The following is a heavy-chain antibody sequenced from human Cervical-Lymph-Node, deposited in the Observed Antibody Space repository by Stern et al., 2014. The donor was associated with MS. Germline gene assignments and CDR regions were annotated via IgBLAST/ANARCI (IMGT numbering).Heavy chain of an antibody. CDR3: AREGHSSGYYYYGMDV. Sequence: KLVESGGGLVQPGGTRRLSCAASGFTFSSYNSNWVRQAPAQGLERGSYISSSSSTIYYADSVKGRFTISRDNAKNSLYLQMNSLRDEDTAVYYCAREGHSSGYYYYGMDVWGQGTTVTVSS. CDR1: GFTFSSYN. CDR2: ISSSSSTI. D-gene: IGHD6-19*01. V-gene: IGHV3-48*02. J-gene: IGHJ6*02.